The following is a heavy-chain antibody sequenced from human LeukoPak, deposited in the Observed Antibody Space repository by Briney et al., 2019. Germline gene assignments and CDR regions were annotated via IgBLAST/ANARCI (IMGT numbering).Heavy chain of an antibody. CDR2: INPNSGGA. CDR1: GYTFIGYY. Sequence: ASVTVSCKASGYTFIGYYIHWVRQAPGQGLEWLGWINPNSGGANYAQKFQGRVTMTRDTSISTAYMELSRLASDDTAVYFCARAYTGFEAFDYWGQGTLVTVSS. V-gene: IGHV1-2*02. J-gene: IGHJ4*02. CDR3: ARAYTGFEAFDY. D-gene: IGHD5-12*01.